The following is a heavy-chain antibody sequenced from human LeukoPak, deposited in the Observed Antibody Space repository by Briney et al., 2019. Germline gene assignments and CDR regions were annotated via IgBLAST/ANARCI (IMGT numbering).Heavy chain of an antibody. CDR2: INPSGGST. CDR1: GYTFTSYY. CDR3: ARDLATVTTQRYYYYYGMDV. V-gene: IGHV1-46*01. D-gene: IGHD4-11*01. Sequence: ASVKVSCKASGYTFTSYYMHWVRQAPGQGLEWMGIINPSGGSTSYAQKFQGRVTMTRDTSTTTVYMELSSLRSEDTAVYYCARDLATVTTQRYYYYYGMDVWGQGTTVTVSS. J-gene: IGHJ6*02.